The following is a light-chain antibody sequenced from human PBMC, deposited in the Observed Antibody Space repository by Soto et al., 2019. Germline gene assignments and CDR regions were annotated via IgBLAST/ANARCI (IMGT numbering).Light chain of an antibody. V-gene: IGKV3-11*01. CDR3: QHRHN. CDR1: QSVSSD. J-gene: IGKJ3*01. CDR2: DTS. Sequence: EIVLTQSPATLSLSPGERATLSCRASQSVSSDFAWYQQKPGQAPRLLIYDTSNRATAIPARFSGSGSGTDFTLTIRSLEPEDFAFYYCQHRHNFGPGTKVDIK.